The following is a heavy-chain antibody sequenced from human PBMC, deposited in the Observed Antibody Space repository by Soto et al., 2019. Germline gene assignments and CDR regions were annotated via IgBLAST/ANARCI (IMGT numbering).Heavy chain of an antibody. CDR1: GFNFSIYS. D-gene: IGHD3-22*01. CDR3: ARQYYQDTTAYYLFGY. J-gene: IGHJ4*02. V-gene: IGHV3-21*01. Sequence: GGSLRLSCVGSGFNFSIYSLHWVRQVPGKGLEWVASTSSTSTSLYYADPVKGRFTISRDNAKNSLYLQMNSLRAEDTAVYYCARQYYQDTTAYYLFGYWGQGTLVTVSS. CDR2: TSSTSTSL.